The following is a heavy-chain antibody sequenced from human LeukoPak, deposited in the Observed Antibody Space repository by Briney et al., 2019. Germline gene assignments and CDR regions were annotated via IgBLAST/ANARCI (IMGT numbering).Heavy chain of an antibody. Sequence: PSETLSLTCTVSSGSISSSSYYWGWIRQPPGKGLEWIGSIYYSGSTYYNPSLKSRLTISVDTSKNQFSLKLTSVTAADTTVYYCARDVGSYYDSSSPQTPRQHWYFDLWGRGTLVTVSS. D-gene: IGHD3-22*01. CDR2: IYYSGST. CDR3: ARDVGSYYDSSSPQTPRQHWYFDL. CDR1: SGSISSSSYY. J-gene: IGHJ2*01. V-gene: IGHV4-39*07.